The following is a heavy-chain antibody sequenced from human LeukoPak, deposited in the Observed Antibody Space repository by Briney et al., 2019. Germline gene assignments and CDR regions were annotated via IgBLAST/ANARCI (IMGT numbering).Heavy chain of an antibody. CDR2: IKQDGAEK. J-gene: IGHJ4*02. D-gene: IGHD1-26*01. Sequence: PSETLSLTCGVSGYSISRGYYWAWIRQPPGKGLEWVANIKQDGAEKHYAESVEGRFIISRDNAKNSLYLEMDSLKVEDTAVYYCARVGAWDLQRVFEYWGQGTLVTVSS. CDR1: GYSISRGYY. V-gene: IGHV3-7*01. CDR3: ARVGAWDLQRVFEY.